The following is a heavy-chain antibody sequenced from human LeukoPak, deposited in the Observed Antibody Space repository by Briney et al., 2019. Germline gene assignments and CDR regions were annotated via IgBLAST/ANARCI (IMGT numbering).Heavy chain of an antibody. CDR1: GFPFSIYE. CDR3: ALLAVASDFDY. V-gene: IGHV3-48*03. CDR2: IANSGTTI. J-gene: IGHJ4*02. D-gene: IGHD6-19*01. Sequence: GGSLRLSCAVSGFPFSIYEMNWVRQAPGKGLEWVSNIANSGTTIYYADSVKGRFSISRDNAKSSLYLQMNSLRVEDTAVYYCALLAVASDFDYWGQGALVTVSS.